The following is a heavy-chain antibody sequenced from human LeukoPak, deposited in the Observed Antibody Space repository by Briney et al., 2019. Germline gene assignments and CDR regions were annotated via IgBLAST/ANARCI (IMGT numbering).Heavy chain of an antibody. CDR1: GFTFSSYA. D-gene: IGHD6-19*01. Sequence: QPGGSLRLSCAASGFTFSSYAMHWVRQAPGKGLEWVAVISYDGSNKYYADSVKGRFTISRDNSKNTLYLQMNSLRAEDTAVYYCARELGIAVIDYWGQGTLVTVSS. CDR2: ISYDGSNK. CDR3: ARELGIAVIDY. J-gene: IGHJ4*02. V-gene: IGHV3-30-3*01.